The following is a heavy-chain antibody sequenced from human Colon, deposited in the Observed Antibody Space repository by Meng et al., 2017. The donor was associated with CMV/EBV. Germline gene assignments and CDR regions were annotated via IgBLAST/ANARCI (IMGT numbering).Heavy chain of an antibody. Sequence: TCTVSGGSISSGGYYWGWIRQHPGKGLEWIGYIYYTGSTYYNPSLKSRVVISGDTSKNQFSLKLSSVTAADTAVYFCARDPGSGPDYWGQGTLVTVSS. CDR3: ARDPGSGPDY. CDR2: IYYTGST. J-gene: IGHJ4*02. V-gene: IGHV4-31*03. D-gene: IGHD2-15*01. CDR1: GGSISSGGYY.